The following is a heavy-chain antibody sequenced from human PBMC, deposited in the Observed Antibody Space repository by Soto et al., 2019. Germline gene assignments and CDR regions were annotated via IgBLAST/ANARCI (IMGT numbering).Heavy chain of an antibody. J-gene: IGHJ6*02. CDR3: ARGCGSYCYYGMDV. CDR2: ISYDGSNK. D-gene: IGHD3-16*01. CDR1: GFTFSSYA. Sequence: GGSLRLSCAASGFTFSSYAMHWVRQAPGKGLEWVAVISYDGSNKYYADSVKGRFTISRDNSKNTLYLQMNSLRAEDTAVYYCARGCGSYCYYGMDVWGQGTTVTVSS. V-gene: IGHV3-30-3*01.